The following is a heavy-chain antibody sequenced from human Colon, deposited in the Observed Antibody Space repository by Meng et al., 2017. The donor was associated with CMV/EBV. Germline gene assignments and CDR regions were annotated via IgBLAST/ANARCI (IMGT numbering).Heavy chain of an antibody. CDR3: ARDGIRGVFFFDY. CDR1: GFTFTGHY. J-gene: IGHJ4*02. V-gene: IGHV1-2*02. Sequence: QCGAEGRDPGASVKISCKDSGFTFTGHYMHWVRQAPGKGLEWMGWIDANSGGTNYAQKFQGRLTMTRDTSISTVYMELNRLRSDDTAVYFCARDGIRGVFFFDYWGQGTLVTVSS. D-gene: IGHD1-14*01. CDR2: IDANSGGT.